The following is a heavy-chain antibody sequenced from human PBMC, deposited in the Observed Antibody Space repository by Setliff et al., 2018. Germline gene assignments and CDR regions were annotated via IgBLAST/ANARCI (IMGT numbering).Heavy chain of an antibody. CDR2: ISGSGSTI. CDR3: ARDASGSYGTEYFQH. V-gene: IGHV3-48*03. CDR1: GFTFSSYE. J-gene: IGHJ1*01. D-gene: IGHD1-26*01. Sequence: GGSLRLSCAASGFTFSSYEMNWVRQAPWKGLEWISYISGSGSTIYYADSVKGRFTISKDNAKNSLYLQMNNLRAEDTALYFCARDASGSYGTEYFQHWGQGTLVTVSS.